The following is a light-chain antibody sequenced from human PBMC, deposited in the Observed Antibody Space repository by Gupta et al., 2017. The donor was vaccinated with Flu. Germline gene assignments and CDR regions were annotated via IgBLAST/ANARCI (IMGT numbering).Light chain of an antibody. J-gene: IGKJ1*01. CDR1: QSVSSN. CDR3: QQDNNCPWT. CDR2: DAS. V-gene: IGKV3-15*01. Sequence: EIVMTQSPATLSVSPGERATLSCRASQSVSSNLAWYQQKPGQAPRLLIYDASTRATGIPARFSGSGSGTEFTLTISSLQSEDFAVYFCQQDNNCPWTFGRGTKVDIK.